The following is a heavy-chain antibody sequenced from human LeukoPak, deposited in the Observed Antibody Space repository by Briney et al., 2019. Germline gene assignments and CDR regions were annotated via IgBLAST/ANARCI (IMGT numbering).Heavy chain of an antibody. CDR2: TSGSSDFI. D-gene: IGHD3-3*01. CDR1: GFTFSRYS. Sequence: GGSLRLSCAASGFTFSRYSMNWVRQAPGKGLEWVSSTSGSSDFIYYADSVKGRFTISRDNAKNSLYLQMHSLRDEDTAVYFCAREILGEFGLDYWGQGALVTVSS. J-gene: IGHJ4*02. V-gene: IGHV3-21*01. CDR3: AREILGEFGLDY.